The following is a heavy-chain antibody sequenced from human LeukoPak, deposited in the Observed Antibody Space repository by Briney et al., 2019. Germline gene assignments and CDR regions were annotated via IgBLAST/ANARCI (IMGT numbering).Heavy chain of an antibody. Sequence: KLSQTLSLTCAISGDSVSSNSAAWNWIRQSPSRGLEWLGRTYYRSKWYNDYAVSVKSRITINPDTSKNQFSLQLNSVTPEDTAVYYCARDLGPEAQSTPPGYSTFDYWGQGTLVTVSS. CDR2: TYYRSKWYN. CDR1: GDSVSSNSAA. V-gene: IGHV6-1*01. CDR3: ARDLGPEAQSTPPGYSTFDY. D-gene: IGHD6-13*01. J-gene: IGHJ4*02.